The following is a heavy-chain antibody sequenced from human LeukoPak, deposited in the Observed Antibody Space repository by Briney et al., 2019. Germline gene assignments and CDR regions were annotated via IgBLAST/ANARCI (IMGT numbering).Heavy chain of an antibody. CDR3: ARDTGYSSSWPQNYDY. Sequence: GGSLRLSCAASGFTFSSYSMNWARQAPGKGLEWVSSISSSSSYIYYADSVKGRFTISRDNAKNSLYLQMNSLRAEDTAVYYCARDTGYSSSWPQNYDYWGQGTLVTVSS. V-gene: IGHV3-21*01. CDR2: ISSSSSYI. D-gene: IGHD6-13*01. J-gene: IGHJ4*02. CDR1: GFTFSSYS.